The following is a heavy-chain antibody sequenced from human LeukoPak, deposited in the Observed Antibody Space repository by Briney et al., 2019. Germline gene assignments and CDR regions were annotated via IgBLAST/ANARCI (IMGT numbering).Heavy chain of an antibody. Sequence: PSETLSLTCAVYGGSFSGYYWSWIRQPPGKGLEWIGYIYYSGSTNYNPSLKSRVTVSVDTSKNQFSLKLSSVTAADTAVYYCARDCSGGSCYGRSWFDPWGQGTLVTVSS. CDR3: ARDCSGGSCYGRSWFDP. CDR1: GGSFSGYY. CDR2: IYYSGST. D-gene: IGHD2-15*01. V-gene: IGHV4-59*01. J-gene: IGHJ5*02.